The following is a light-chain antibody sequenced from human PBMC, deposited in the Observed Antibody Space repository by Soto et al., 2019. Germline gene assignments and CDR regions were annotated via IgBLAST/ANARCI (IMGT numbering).Light chain of an antibody. CDR2: DAY. V-gene: IGKV3-11*01. J-gene: IGKJ5*01. CDR3: QQRHMWPIT. Sequence: EVVLRQAPAPLSLSAGSRDTLFCRASQSFRGLLAWYQQKHGQAPRLFIYDAYNRATGIPPRFSGIGSGTDCTITFSSLEPEDASVYYGQQRHMWPITFGQGTRLEIK. CDR1: QSFRGL.